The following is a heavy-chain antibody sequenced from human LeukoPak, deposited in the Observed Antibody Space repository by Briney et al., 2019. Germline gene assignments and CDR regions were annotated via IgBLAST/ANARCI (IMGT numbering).Heavy chain of an antibody. V-gene: IGHV4-39*07. J-gene: IGHJ4*02. CDR1: VGSISSSTYY. CDR3: ARDVDILTEWHTLDY. Sequence: SETLSLTCTVSVGSISSSTYYWGWIHQPPGKGLEWIGSIYYSGSTYYNPSLKSRVTISVDTSKNQFSLKLSSVTAADTAVYYCARDVDILTEWHTLDYWGQGILVTVSS. D-gene: IGHD3-9*01. CDR2: IYYSGST.